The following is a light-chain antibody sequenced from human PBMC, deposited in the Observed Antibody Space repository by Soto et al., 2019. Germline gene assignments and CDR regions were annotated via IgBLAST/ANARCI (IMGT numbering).Light chain of an antibody. CDR1: SSDVGAYDY. V-gene: IGLV2-14*01. J-gene: IGLJ3*02. CDR3: SSYTTTNTLWV. Sequence: QSALTQPASVSGSPGQSITISCTGASSDVGAYDYVSWYQQNPGKAPKLIISEVSDRPSGVSNRFSGSESGNTASLTISGLQAEDEADYFCSSYTTTNTLWVFGGGTKVTVL. CDR2: EVS.